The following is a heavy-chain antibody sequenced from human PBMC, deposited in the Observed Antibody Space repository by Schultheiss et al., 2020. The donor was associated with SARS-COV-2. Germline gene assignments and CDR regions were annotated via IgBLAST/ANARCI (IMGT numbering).Heavy chain of an antibody. V-gene: IGHV3-33*01. CDR3: ARVPQEISVQGYFDY. J-gene: IGHJ4*02. CDR1: GFTFSSYG. CDR2: IWYDGSNK. Sequence: GGSLRLSCAASGFTFSSYGMHWVRQAPGKGLELVAVIWYDGSNKYYADSVKGRFTISRDNAKNSLYLQINSLRAEDTAVYYCARVPQEISVQGYFDYWGQGTLVTVSS. D-gene: IGHD3-10*01.